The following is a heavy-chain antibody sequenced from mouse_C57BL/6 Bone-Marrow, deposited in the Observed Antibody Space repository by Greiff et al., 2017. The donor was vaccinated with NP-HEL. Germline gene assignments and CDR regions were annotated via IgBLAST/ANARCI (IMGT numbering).Heavy chain of an antibody. CDR1: GYTFTSYW. J-gene: IGHJ4*01. D-gene: IGHD1-1*01. CDR2: INPSHGGT. V-gene: IGHV1-53*01. Sequence: VQLQQPGTELVKPGASVKLSCKASGYTFTSYWMHWVKQRPGQGLEWIGNINPSHGGTNYNEKFKSKTTLTVDKSSSTAYKQLSSLTSEDAADYYCARWTTGVEGAMDYWGQGTSVTVSS. CDR3: ARWTTGVEGAMDY.